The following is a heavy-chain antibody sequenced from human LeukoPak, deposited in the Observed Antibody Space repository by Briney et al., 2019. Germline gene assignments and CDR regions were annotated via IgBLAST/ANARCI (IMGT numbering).Heavy chain of an antibody. CDR1: GGSFSGYY. V-gene: IGHV4-34*01. CDR2: INHSGST. J-gene: IGHJ3*02. Sequence: PSETLSLTCAVYGGSFSGYYWSWIRQPPGKGLEWIGEINHSGSTNYNPSLKSRVTISVDTSKNQFSLKLSSVTAADTAVYYCARDRGGGYSSSWYDAFDIWGQGTMVTVSS. CDR3: ARDRGGGYSSSWYDAFDI. D-gene: IGHD6-13*01.